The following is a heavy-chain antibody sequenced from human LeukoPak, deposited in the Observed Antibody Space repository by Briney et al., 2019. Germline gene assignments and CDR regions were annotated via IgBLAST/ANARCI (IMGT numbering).Heavy chain of an antibody. CDR1: GFTFSSYA. CDR2: IYYSGST. Sequence: GSLRLSCAASGFTFSSYAMSWIRQPPGKGLEWIGYIYYSGSTNYNPSLKSRVTISVDTSKNQFSLKLSSVTAADTAVYYCARLSVGREFDYWGQGTLVTVSS. J-gene: IGHJ4*02. V-gene: IGHV4-59*08. CDR3: ARLSVGREFDY. D-gene: IGHD1-26*01.